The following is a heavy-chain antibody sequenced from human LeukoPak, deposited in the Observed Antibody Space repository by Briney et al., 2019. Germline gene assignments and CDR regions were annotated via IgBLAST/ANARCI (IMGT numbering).Heavy chain of an antibody. J-gene: IGHJ4*02. CDR2: IYYSGST. CDR3: ARGRGGEDDY. D-gene: IGHD3-16*01. CDR1: GGSTTNYS. V-gene: IGHV4-59*01. Sequence: SETLSLTCTVSGGSTTNYSWCWIRQPPEKGLEWIGYIYYSGSTNYNPSLKSRVTILVDTSKNQFSLKLSSVTAADTAVYFCARGRGGEDDYWGQGALVTVSS.